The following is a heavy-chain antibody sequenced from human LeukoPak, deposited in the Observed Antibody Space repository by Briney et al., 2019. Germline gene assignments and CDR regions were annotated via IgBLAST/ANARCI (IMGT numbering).Heavy chain of an antibody. CDR2: ISYIGST. D-gene: IGHD1-1*01. J-gene: IGHJ3*02. V-gene: IGHV4-59*11. CDR3: AGDQLALNALNI. Sequence: SETLSLTCTVSGGSMNSHYWSWIRQPPGKGLEWLGYISYIGSTNYSPSLKSRVTISVDTFKNQFSLRLSSVTAADTAVYFCAGDQLALNALNIWGQGTMVSVSS. CDR1: GGSMNSHY.